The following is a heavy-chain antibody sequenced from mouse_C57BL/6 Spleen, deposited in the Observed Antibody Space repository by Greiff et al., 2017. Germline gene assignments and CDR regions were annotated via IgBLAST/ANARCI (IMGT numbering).Heavy chain of an antibody. CDR1: GYTFTSYW. CDR2: INPSSGYT. J-gene: IGHJ3*01. D-gene: IGHD2-5*01. Sequence: VQLQESGAELAKPGASVKLSCKASGYTFTSYWMHWVKQRPGQGLEWIGYINPSSGYTKYNQKFKDKATLTADKSSSTAYMQLSSLTTEDSAIYYCASYYSNLFAYWGQGTLVTVSA. V-gene: IGHV1-7*01. CDR3: ASYYSNLFAY.